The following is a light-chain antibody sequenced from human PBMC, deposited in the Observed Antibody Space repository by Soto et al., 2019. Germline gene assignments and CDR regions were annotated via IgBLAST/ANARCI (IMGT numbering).Light chain of an antibody. Sequence: DIQMTQSPSSLSASIGDRVTITCQASQDISDSLNWYQERPGKAPQLLIYDASKLETGVPSRFSGRGSGTDFTFTISSLQPEDVATYYCQQYDGLPLTFGGGTKVDI. V-gene: IGKV1-33*01. J-gene: IGKJ4*01. CDR1: QDISDS. CDR3: QQYDGLPLT. CDR2: DAS.